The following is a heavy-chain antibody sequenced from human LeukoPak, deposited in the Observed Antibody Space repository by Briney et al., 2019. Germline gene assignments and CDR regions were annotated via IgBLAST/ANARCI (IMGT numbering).Heavy chain of an antibody. D-gene: IGHD1-1*01. J-gene: IGHJ4*02. CDR1: GFTFGNYG. V-gene: IGHV3-7*01. Sequence: GGSLRLSCAASGFTFGNYGMSWVRQAPGKGLEWVASIKQDESAKDYVASGTGRFTISRDKAKKSLYLQMNSLRAEDTAVYYCARDRGWAGTTATDFDYWGQGTLVTVSS. CDR2: IKQDESAK. CDR3: ARDRGWAGTTATDFDY.